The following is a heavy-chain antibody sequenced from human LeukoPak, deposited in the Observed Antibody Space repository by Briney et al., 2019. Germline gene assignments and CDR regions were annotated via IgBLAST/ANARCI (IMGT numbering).Heavy chain of an antibody. CDR1: GYTFTSYG. Sequence: GASVKVSCKASGYTFTSYGISWVRQAPGQGLEWMGWISAYNGNTNYAQKLQGRVTMTTDTSTSTAYMELRSLRSDDTAVYYCAREEVGFGELLYWFDPWGQGTLVTVSS. CDR2: ISAYNGNT. D-gene: IGHD3-10*01. V-gene: IGHV1-18*01. CDR3: AREEVGFGELLYWFDP. J-gene: IGHJ5*02.